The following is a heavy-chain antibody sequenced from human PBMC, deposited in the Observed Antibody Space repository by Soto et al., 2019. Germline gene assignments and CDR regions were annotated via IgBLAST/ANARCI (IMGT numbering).Heavy chain of an antibody. D-gene: IGHD4-17*01. J-gene: IGHJ4*02. V-gene: IGHV3-7*01. CDR2: IKQDGGEK. Sequence: EVQLVESGGGLVQPGGFLRLSCTASAFTFSSYWMTWVRQAPGKGLEWVANIKQDGGEKYYVDSVKGRFTISRDNAKNSLYLQMSILRAEDTAVYYCARGLAIPSKTTLGYWGQGTLVTVSS. CDR1: AFTFSSYW. CDR3: ARGLAIPSKTTLGY.